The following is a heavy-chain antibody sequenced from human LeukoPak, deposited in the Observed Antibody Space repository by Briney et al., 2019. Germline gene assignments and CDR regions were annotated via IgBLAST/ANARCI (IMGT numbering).Heavy chain of an antibody. D-gene: IGHD3-10*01. CDR3: ARGPTSLSLSITMVRGVIGYYYYMDV. CDR1: GGTFSSYA. Sequence: SVKVSCKASGGTFSSYAIIWVRQAPGQGLEWMGGIIPIFGTANYAQKFQGRVTITADESTSTAYMELSSLRSEDTAVYYCARGPTSLSLSITMVRGVIGYYYYMDVWGKGTTVTISS. CDR2: IIPIFGTA. V-gene: IGHV1-69*13. J-gene: IGHJ6*03.